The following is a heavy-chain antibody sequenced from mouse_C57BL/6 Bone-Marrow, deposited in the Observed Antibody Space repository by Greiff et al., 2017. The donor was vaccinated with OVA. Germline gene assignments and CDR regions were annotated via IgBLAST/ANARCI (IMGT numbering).Heavy chain of an antibody. CDR1: GYTFTSYW. Sequence: QVQLQQPGTELVKPGASVTLSCKASGYTFTSYWLHWVKQRPGQGLEWIGNINPSNGGSNYNEKFKSKATLTVDKSSSTAYMQLSSLTSEDSAVYYCARSRWLLRGAWFAYWGQGTLVTVSA. CDR2: INPSNGGS. CDR3: ARSRWLLRGAWFAY. J-gene: IGHJ3*01. V-gene: IGHV1-53*01. D-gene: IGHD2-3*01.